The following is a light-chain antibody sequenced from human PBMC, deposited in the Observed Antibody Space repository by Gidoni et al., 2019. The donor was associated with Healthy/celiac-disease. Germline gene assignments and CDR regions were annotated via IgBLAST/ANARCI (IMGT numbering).Light chain of an antibody. V-gene: IGKV3-11*01. CDR3: QQRSNWPWT. CDR1: QSVSSY. J-gene: IGKJ1*01. CDR2: DAS. Sequence: EILLTHSPATLSLSPGERATLSCRASQSVSSYSAWYQQKPDQAPRLLIYDASNRATGIPARFSGSGSGTDFTLTINSLEPEDFAVYYCQQRSNWPWTFGQGTKVEIK.